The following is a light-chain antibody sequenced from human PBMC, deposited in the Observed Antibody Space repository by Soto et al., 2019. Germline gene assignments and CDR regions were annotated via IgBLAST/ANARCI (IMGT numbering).Light chain of an antibody. Sequence: QAVVTQPPSVSATPGQGVTLSCSGGDSNIGSTAVNWYQQLPGTAPKLLIYSNDQRPSGVPDRFSASKSGTSASLAISGLRSDDEADYYCAAWDDSLSGWVFGGGTKLTVL. CDR3: AAWDDSLSGWV. CDR1: DSNIGSTA. CDR2: SND. V-gene: IGLV1-47*02. J-gene: IGLJ2*01.